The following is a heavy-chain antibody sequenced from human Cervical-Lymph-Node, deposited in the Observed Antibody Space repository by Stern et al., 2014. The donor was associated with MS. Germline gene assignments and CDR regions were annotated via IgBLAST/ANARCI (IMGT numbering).Heavy chain of an antibody. CDR1: GFTVSNNY. Sequence: VQLVESGGGLIQPGGSLRLSCAAPGFTVSNNYMSWVRQAPGKGLECVSLIYTDDSTYYAGSVKGRFTISRDSSKNKLFLQMNSLRAEDTAVYYCARAIFGVNTAAMAPDAFDTWGQGTMVTVSS. D-gene: IGHD3-3*01. CDR3: ARAIFGVNTAAMAPDAFDT. J-gene: IGHJ3*02. CDR2: IYTDDST. V-gene: IGHV3-53*01.